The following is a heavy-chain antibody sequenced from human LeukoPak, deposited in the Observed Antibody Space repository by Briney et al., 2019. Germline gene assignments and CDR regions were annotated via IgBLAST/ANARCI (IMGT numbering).Heavy chain of an antibody. CDR3: AKEIRGFSYGPFDY. J-gene: IGHJ4*02. D-gene: IGHD5-18*01. CDR2: IYYSGST. V-gene: IGHV4-39*02. CDR1: GGSISSSSYF. Sequence: SETLSLTCTVSGGSISSSSYFWGWIRQPPGKGLEWIGSIYYSGSTYYNPSLKSRVTIFVDTSKNQLSLSLASVTAADTAVYYCAKEIRGFSYGPFDYWGQGTLVTVSS.